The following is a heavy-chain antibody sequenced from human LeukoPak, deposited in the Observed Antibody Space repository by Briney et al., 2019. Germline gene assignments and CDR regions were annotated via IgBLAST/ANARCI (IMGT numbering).Heavy chain of an antibody. CDR1: GGSISGYF. D-gene: IGHD5-12*01. J-gene: IGHJ4*02. V-gene: IGHV4-4*07. CDR2: IYSSGSN. CDR3: AREPTSGREPTSGRPLDY. Sequence: TSETLSLTCMVSGGSISGYFWTWIRQPAGKGLEWIGRIYSSGSNNYNPSLKSRVTMSLDTSKNHSSLNLTSVTAADTAVYYCAREPTSGREPTSGRPLDYWGQGTLVTVSS.